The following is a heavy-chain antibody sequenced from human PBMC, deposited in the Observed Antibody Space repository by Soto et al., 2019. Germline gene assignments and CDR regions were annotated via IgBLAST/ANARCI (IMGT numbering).Heavy chain of an antibody. J-gene: IGHJ6*02. V-gene: IGHV1-69*13. CDR1: GGTFSSYA. Sequence: GASVKVSCKASGGTFSSYAISWVRQAPGQGLEWMGGIIPIFGTANYAQKFQGRVTITADESTSTAYMELSSLRSEDTAVYYCARGGSYQYYYYGMDVWGQGTTVTVSS. CDR2: IIPIFGTA. D-gene: IGHD3-16*01. CDR3: ARGGSYQYYYYGMDV.